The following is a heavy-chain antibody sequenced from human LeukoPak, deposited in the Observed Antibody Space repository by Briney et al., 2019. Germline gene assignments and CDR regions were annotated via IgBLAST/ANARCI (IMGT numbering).Heavy chain of an antibody. CDR2: ISSSSSTI. CDR3: ARDFHDSSGYYLCAFDI. V-gene: IGHV3-48*02. Sequence: PGGSLRLSCAASGFTFSNFAMSWVRQAPGKGLEWVSYISSSSSTIYYADSVKGRFTISRDNAGNSLFLQMNSLRDEDTAVYYCARDFHDSSGYYLCAFDIWGQGTMVTVSS. D-gene: IGHD3-22*01. J-gene: IGHJ3*02. CDR1: GFTFSNFA.